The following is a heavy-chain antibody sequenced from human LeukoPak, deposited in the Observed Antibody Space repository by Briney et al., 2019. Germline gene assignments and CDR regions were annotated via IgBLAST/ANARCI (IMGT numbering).Heavy chain of an antibody. V-gene: IGHV4-59*01. Sequence: SETLSLTCTVSGGSISSYYWSWIRQPPGKGLEWIGYIYYSGSTNYNPSLKSRVTISVDTSKNQFSLKLSSVTAADTAVYYCARVWGVLAANSYGYYCDYWGQGTLVTVSS. CDR3: ARVWGVLAANSYGYYCDY. CDR1: GGSISSYY. J-gene: IGHJ4*02. D-gene: IGHD2-2*01. CDR2: IYYSGST.